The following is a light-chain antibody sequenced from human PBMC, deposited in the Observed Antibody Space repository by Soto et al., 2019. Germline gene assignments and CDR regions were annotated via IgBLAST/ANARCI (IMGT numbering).Light chain of an antibody. J-gene: IGKJ2*01. CDR2: GAF. CDR1: QSVSSN. Sequence: EIVMTQSPATLSVSPGERATLSCRASQSVSSNLAWYQQKPGQAPRLLMYGAFTRATGIPARFSGSGSGTEFTLTISSLQAEDFVVYYCQQYIDWPYTFGQGTKLEIK. V-gene: IGKV3-15*01. CDR3: QQYIDWPYT.